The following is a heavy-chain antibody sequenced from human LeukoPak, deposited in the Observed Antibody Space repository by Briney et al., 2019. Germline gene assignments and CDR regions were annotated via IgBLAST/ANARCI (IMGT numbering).Heavy chain of an antibody. D-gene: IGHD1-1*01. V-gene: IGHV4-61*02. CDR2: IFTSGST. J-gene: IGHJ6*03. Sequence: SQTLSLTRTVSGGSIGSGNYYWSWIRQPAGKGLEWIGRIFTSGSTNYNPSLKSRVTISLDTSKNQFSLKLSSVIAADTAVYYCARVRGDWDGNYYYYYMDVWGKGISLTVSS. CDR3: ARVRGDWDGNYYYYYMDV. CDR1: GGSIGSGNYY.